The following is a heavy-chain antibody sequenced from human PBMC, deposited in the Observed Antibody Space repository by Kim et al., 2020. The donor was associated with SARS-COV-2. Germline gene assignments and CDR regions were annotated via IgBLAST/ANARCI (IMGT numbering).Heavy chain of an antibody. J-gene: IGHJ4*02. V-gene: IGHV1-46*01. D-gene: IGHD4-17*01. Sequence: EQKFQGRVTMTRDTSTSAVYMELSSLRSEDTAVYYCARGGDYPTRPDFDYWGQGTLVTVSS. CDR3: ARGGDYPTRPDFDY.